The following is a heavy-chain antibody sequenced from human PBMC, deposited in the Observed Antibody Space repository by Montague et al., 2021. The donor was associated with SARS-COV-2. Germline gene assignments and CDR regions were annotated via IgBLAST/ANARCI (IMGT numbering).Heavy chain of an antibody. CDR2: TYYSGTT. CDR1: GGSISSSSYY. D-gene: IGHD4/OR15-4a*01. V-gene: IGHV4-39*02. J-gene: IGHJ2*01. CDR3: AGEGAVDWYFDL. Sequence: SETLSLTCTVSGGSISSSSYYWGWIRQPPGKGPEWIGRTYYSGTTFYNPSLRSRVTMSVDTPKNQFSLRLSSVTAADTAVFYCAGEGAVDWYFDLWGRGTLVTVSS.